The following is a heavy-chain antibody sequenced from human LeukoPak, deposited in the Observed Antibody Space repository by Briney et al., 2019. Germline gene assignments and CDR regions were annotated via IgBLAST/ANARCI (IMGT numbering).Heavy chain of an antibody. D-gene: IGHD2-15*01. V-gene: IGHV5-51*01. CDR1: GYRFTSYW. CDR3: ARRGYCSGGSCYDSDFDY. CDR2: IYPGDSDT. Sequence: GESLQISCKGSGYRFTSYWIGWVRQMPGKGLEWMGIIYPGDSDTRYSPSFQGQVTISADKSISTAYLQWSSLKASDTAMYYCARRGYCSGGSCYDSDFDYWGQGTLVTVSS. J-gene: IGHJ4*02.